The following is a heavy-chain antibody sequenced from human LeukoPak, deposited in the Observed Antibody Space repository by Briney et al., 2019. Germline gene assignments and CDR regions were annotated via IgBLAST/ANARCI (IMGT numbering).Heavy chain of an antibody. Sequence: SQTLSLTCSFSVGSNSFGGYYWSRIRQHPGKGLEWIGYIYYSGSTYYNPSLKIRVTITVDTSKNQFSLKLSSVTAADTAVYYCARELTTVINWFDPWGQGTLVTVSS. V-gene: IGHV4-31*03. D-gene: IGHD4-17*01. CDR3: ARELTTVINWFDP. CDR2: IYYSGST. J-gene: IGHJ5*02. CDR1: VGSNSFGGYY.